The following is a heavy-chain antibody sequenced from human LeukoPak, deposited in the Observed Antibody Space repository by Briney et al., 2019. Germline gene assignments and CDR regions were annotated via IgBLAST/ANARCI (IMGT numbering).Heavy chain of an antibody. CDR1: GFTFSSYG. Sequence: GGSLRLSCAASGFTFSSYGMHWVRQAPGKGLEWVAVIWYDGSNKYYADSVKGRFTISRDNSKNTLYLQMNSLRAEDTAVYYCARGGIAAAGSNFDYWGQGTLVTVSS. CDR2: IWYDGSNK. J-gene: IGHJ4*02. D-gene: IGHD6-13*01. V-gene: IGHV3-33*01. CDR3: ARGGIAAAGSNFDY.